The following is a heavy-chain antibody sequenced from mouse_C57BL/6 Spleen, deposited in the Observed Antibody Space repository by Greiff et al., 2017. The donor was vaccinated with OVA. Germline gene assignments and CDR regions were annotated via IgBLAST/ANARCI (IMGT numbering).Heavy chain of an antibody. Sequence: EVKLMESGGGLVKPGGSLKLSCAASGFTFSDYGMHWVRQAPEKGLEWVAYISSGSSTIYYADTVKGRFTISRDNAKNTRFLQMTSLRSEDTAMYYCARGHYSNYVDFDYWGQGTTLTVSS. CDR1: GFTFSDYG. V-gene: IGHV5-17*01. J-gene: IGHJ2*01. CDR3: ARGHYSNYVDFDY. D-gene: IGHD2-5*01. CDR2: ISSGSSTI.